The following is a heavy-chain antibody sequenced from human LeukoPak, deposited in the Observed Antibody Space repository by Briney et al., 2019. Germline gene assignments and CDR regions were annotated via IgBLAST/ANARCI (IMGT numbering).Heavy chain of an antibody. J-gene: IGHJ4*02. Sequence: GGSLRLSCAVSGFTVSTYYMTWVRQVPGKGLEWVSAISGSGGSTYYADSVKGRFTISRDNFKNTLYLQMNSLRADDTAVYYCAKDGGVWFGESNDYWGQGTLVTVSS. CDR3: AKDGGVWFGESNDY. V-gene: IGHV3-23*01. D-gene: IGHD3-10*01. CDR1: GFTVSTYY. CDR2: ISGSGGST.